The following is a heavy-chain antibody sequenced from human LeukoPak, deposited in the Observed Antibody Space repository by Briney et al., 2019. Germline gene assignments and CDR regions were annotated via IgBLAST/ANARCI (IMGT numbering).Heavy chain of an antibody. CDR1: GFTFSSYA. V-gene: IGHV3-7*05. CDR2: IKQDGSEK. Sequence: GGSLRLSCSASGFTFSSYAMHWVRQAPGKGLEWVANIKQDGSEKNYVDSLKGRFSVSSDNAKNSLYLQMNGLTAEDTAVYYCATWGVNYGMDVWGQGTTVTVSS. D-gene: IGHD7-27*01. J-gene: IGHJ6*02. CDR3: ATWGVNYGMDV.